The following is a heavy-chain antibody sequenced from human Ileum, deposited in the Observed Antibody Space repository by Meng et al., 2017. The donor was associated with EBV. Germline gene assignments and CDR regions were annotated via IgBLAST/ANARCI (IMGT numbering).Heavy chain of an antibody. V-gene: IGHV3-74*01. J-gene: IGHJ4*02. CDR2: TNEDGGFT. CDR1: GFPFSHYW. Sequence: EGQRVGSGGAVGQPGGSLILSRATSGFPFSHYWMHWVRQVPGKGLVWVSRTNEDGGFTTYADSVRGRFTISRDNTKNILYLQMDSLRAEDTAVYFCSRDLAGPYDDWGQGTLVTVSS. CDR3: SRDLAGPYDD.